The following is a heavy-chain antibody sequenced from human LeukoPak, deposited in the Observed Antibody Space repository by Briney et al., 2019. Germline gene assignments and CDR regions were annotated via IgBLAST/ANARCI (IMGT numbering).Heavy chain of an antibody. J-gene: IGHJ4*02. Sequence: GGSLRLSCAASGFTFSSYSMNWVRQAPGKGLEWVSYISSSSSTIYYADSVKGRFTISRDNAKNSLSLQMNSLRAEDTAVYYCARGGNYQVYWGQGTLVTVSS. D-gene: IGHD5-24*01. CDR3: ARGGNYQVY. V-gene: IGHV3-48*04. CDR2: ISSSSSTI. CDR1: GFTFSSYS.